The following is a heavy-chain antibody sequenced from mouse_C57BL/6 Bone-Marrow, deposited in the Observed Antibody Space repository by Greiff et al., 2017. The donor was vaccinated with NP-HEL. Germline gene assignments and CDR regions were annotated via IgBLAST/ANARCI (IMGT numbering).Heavy chain of an antibody. CDR2: IDPEAGGT. CDR3: TRSCDLGFFDY. CDR1: GYTFTDYE. J-gene: IGHJ2*01. V-gene: IGHV1-15*01. Sequence: QVHVKQSGAELVRPGASVTLSCKASGYTFTDYEMHWVKQTPVHGLEWIGAIDPEAGGTAYNQKFKGKAILTADKSSSTAYMELRSLTSEDSAVYYCTRSCDLGFFDYWGQGTTLTVSS.